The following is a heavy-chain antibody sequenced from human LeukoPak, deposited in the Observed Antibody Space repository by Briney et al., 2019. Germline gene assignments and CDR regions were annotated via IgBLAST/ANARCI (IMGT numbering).Heavy chain of an antibody. CDR2: ISGSGGST. J-gene: IGHJ3*02. Sequence: GGSLRLSCAASGFTFSSYGMSWVRQAPGKGLEWVSAISGSGGSTYYADSVKGRFTISRDNSKNSLYLQMNSLRAEDTAVYYCARDSSTHIVVVTAILGAFDIWGQGTMVTVSS. V-gene: IGHV3-23*01. CDR1: GFTFSSYG. CDR3: ARDSSTHIVVVTAILGAFDI. D-gene: IGHD2-21*02.